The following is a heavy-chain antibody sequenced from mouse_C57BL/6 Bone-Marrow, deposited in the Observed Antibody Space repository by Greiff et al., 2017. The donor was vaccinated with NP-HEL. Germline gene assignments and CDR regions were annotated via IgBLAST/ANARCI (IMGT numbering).Heavy chain of an antibody. Sequence: EVQVVESGGGLVQPGGSLSLSCAASGFTFTDYYMSWVRQPPGKALEWLGFIRNKANGYTTEYSASVKGRFTISRVNSQSILYLQMNALRAEDSATYYCARSIYYDYADDPFYAMDYWGQGTSVTVSS. CDR3: ARSIYYDYADDPFYAMDY. CDR2: IRNKANGYTT. D-gene: IGHD2-4*01. V-gene: IGHV7-3*01. J-gene: IGHJ4*01. CDR1: GFTFTDYY.